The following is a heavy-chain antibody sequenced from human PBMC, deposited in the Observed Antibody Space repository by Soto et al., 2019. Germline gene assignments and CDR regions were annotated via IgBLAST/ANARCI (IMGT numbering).Heavy chain of an antibody. CDR1: GYTFTSYG. D-gene: IGHD3-3*01. Sequence: ASVKVSCKASGYTFTSYGISWVRQAPGQGLEWMGWISAYNGNTNYAQKLQGRVTMTTDTSTSTAYMELRSLRSDDTAVYYCARGNYYVFWSGYYTCDPWGKGTLVTVSS. CDR2: ISAYNGNT. CDR3: ARGNYYVFWSGYYTCDP. V-gene: IGHV1-18*01. J-gene: IGHJ5*02.